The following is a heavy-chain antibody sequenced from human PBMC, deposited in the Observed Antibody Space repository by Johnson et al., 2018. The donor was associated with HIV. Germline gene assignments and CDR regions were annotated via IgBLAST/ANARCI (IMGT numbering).Heavy chain of an antibody. CDR1: GFVFSDSH. Sequence: VQLVESGGGVVQPGRSLRLSCVASGFVFSDSHMTWVRQAPGKGLEWVSGINWNGGSTYYADSVKGRFTISRDNSKNTLYLQMNSLKTEDTAVYYCSYAFDIWGQGTMVTVSS. V-gene: IGHV3-23*04. CDR3: SYAFDI. J-gene: IGHJ3*02. CDR2: INWNGGST.